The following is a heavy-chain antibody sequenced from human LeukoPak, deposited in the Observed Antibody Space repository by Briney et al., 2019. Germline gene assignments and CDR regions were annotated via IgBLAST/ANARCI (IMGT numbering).Heavy chain of an antibody. CDR3: ARMSGSYSPDY. CDR1: GYTFTGYY. Sequence: ASVKVSCKASGYTFTGYYMHWVRQAPGQGLEWMGWINPNSGGTNYAQKFQGRVTMTRDTSISTAYMELRSLRSDDTAVYYCARMSGSYSPDYWGQGTLVTVSS. V-gene: IGHV1-2*02. J-gene: IGHJ4*02. CDR2: INPNSGGT. D-gene: IGHD1-26*01.